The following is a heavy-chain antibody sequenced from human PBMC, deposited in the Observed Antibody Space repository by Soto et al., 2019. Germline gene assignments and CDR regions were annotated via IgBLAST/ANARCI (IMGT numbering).Heavy chain of an antibody. CDR1: GGSISSSSYY. V-gene: IGHV4-39*01. D-gene: IGHD4-17*01. CDR3: ARQELGDYGDYFSYYYYGMDV. CDR2: IYYSGST. J-gene: IGHJ6*02. Sequence: SETLSLTCTVSGGSISSSSYYWGWIRQPPGKGLEWIGSIYYSGSTYYNPSLKSRVTISVDTSKNQFSLKLSSVTAADTAVYYCARQELGDYGDYFSYYYYGMDVWGQGTTVTVSS.